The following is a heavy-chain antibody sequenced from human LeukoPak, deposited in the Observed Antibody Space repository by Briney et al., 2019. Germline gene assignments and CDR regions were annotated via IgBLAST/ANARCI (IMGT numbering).Heavy chain of an antibody. J-gene: IGHJ6*03. CDR1: GFTISNYY. Sequence: PGGSLRLSCAASGFTISNYYMSWIRQAPGKGLEWVAVIRYDGSNKYYADSVKGRFTISRDNSKNTLYLQMNSLRAEDTAVYYCARGTRLHLWPNYYYMDVWGKGTTVTVSS. CDR3: ARGTRLHLWPNYYYMDV. D-gene: IGHD4-11*01. CDR2: IRYDGSNK. V-gene: IGHV3-30*02.